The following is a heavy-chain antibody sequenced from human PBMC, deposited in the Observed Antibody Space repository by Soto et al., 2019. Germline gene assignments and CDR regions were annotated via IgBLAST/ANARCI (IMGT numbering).Heavy chain of an antibody. CDR3: ARAVGALGHWFDP. J-gene: IGHJ5*02. CDR2: ISAYNGNT. Sequence: QVQLVQSGAEVKKPGASVKVSCKASGYTFTSYGISWVRQAPGQGLEWMGRISAYNGNTNYAQKLQGRVTMTTDTTARTAYMGLRSLRSDDTAVYYCARAVGALGHWFDPRGQGTLVSVS. CDR1: GYTFTSYG. D-gene: IGHD1-26*01. V-gene: IGHV1-18*01.